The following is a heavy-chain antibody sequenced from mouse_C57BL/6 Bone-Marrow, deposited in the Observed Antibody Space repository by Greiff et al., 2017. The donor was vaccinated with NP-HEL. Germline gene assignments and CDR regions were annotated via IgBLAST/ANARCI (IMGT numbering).Heavy chain of an antibody. J-gene: IGHJ4*01. Sequence: QVQLQQPGAELVKPGASVKLSCKASGYTFTSYRMHWVKQRPGRGLEWIGRFDPNSGGTKYNEKFKSKATLTVDKPSSTAYMQLSSLTSEDSAVYYCARSPRPGYAMDYWGQGTSVTVSS. CDR1: GYTFTSYR. D-gene: IGHD6-1*01. V-gene: IGHV1-72*01. CDR2: FDPNSGGT. CDR3: ARSPRPGYAMDY.